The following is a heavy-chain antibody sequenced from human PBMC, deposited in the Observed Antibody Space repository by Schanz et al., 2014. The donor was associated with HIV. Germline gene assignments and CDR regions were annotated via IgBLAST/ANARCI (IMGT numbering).Heavy chain of an antibody. D-gene: IGHD3-3*01. Sequence: QVPLVQSGAEVRKPGSSVKFSCQASGGTSNSYDFSWVRQAPGQGLEWMGGIIPMFETTHYAQRFRARLTVTADDSTNTAYMELRSLRSEDTAIYFCVTERRTSIFGPLITVEHWGQGTLLTVSS. J-gene: IGHJ4*02. CDR2: IIPMFETT. CDR1: GGTSNSYD. V-gene: IGHV1-69*01. CDR3: VTERRTSIFGPLITVEH.